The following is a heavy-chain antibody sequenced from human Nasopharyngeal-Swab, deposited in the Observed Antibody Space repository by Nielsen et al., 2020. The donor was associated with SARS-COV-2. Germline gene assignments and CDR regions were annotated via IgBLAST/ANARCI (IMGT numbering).Heavy chain of an antibody. Sequence: ASVKVSCKASGYTFTSYDINWVRQAPGHGLEWLGRTQLKNAKTVYAQKFQGRVTMTWNTSITTAYMRLSGLRSDDTAVYYCARMMAGYDGYLQNWGQGTLVTVSS. CDR1: GYTFTSYD. CDR2: TQLKNAKT. D-gene: IGHD2-2*03. J-gene: IGHJ1*01. CDR3: ARMMAGYDGYLQN. V-gene: IGHV1-8*01.